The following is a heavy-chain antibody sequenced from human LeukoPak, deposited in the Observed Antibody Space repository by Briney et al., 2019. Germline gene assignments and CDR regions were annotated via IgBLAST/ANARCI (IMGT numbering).Heavy chain of an antibody. J-gene: IGHJ4*02. Sequence: GGSLRLSCSASGFTFSSYAMHWVRQAPGKGLEWVSVIYSGGSTYYADSVKGRFTISRDNSKNSLYLQMNSLRAEDTAVYYCARHEGITMIMNWGQGTLVTVSS. CDR3: ARHEGITMIMN. V-gene: IGHV3-66*04. D-gene: IGHD3-22*01. CDR2: IYSGGST. CDR1: GFTFSSYA.